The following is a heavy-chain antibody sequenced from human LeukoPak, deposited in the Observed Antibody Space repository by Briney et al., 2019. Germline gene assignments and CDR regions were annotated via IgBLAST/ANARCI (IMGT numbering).Heavy chain of an antibody. J-gene: IGHJ4*02. CDR2: INHSGST. CDR1: GGSFSGYY. D-gene: IGHD6-6*01. V-gene: IGHV4-34*01. Sequence: PSETLSLTCAVYGGSFSGYYWSWIRQPPGKGLEWIGEINHSGSTNYNPSPKSRVTISVDTSKNQFSLKLSSVTAADTAVYYCARGQNLTRLYWSIATPGGYFDYWGQGTLVTVSS. CDR3: ARGQNLTRLYWSIATPGGYFDY.